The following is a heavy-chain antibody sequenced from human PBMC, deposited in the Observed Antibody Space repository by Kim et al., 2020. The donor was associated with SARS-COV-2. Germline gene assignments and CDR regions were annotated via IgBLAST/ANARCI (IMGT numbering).Heavy chain of an antibody. CDR1: GFTFSSYG. V-gene: IGHV3-33*08. D-gene: IGHD3-22*01. CDR3: VLGGDSSGYYYGMDV. J-gene: IGHJ6*02. CDR2: IWYDGSNK. Sequence: GGSLRHSCAASGFTFSSYGMHWVRQAPGKGLEWVAVIWYDGSNKYYADSVKGRFTISRDNSKNTLYLQMNSLRAEDTAVYYCVLGGDSSGYYYGMDVWGQGTTVTVSS.